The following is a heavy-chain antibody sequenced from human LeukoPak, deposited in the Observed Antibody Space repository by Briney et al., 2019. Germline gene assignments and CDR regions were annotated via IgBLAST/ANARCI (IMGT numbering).Heavy chain of an antibody. V-gene: IGHV3-33*01. J-gene: IGHJ4*02. D-gene: IGHD2-2*01. CDR1: GFTFSSCG. CDR2: IWYDGNNK. CDR3: ARDSIRGAYYLDY. Sequence: GGSLRLSCAASGFTFSSCGMHWVRQAPGKGLEWVAIIWYDGNNKYYADSVKGRFTISRDNSKNTVYLQMDSLRAEDTAVYYCARDSIRGAYYLDYWGRGTRVTVSS.